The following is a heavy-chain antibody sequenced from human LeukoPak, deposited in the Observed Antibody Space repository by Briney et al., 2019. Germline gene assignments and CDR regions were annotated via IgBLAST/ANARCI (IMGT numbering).Heavy chain of an antibody. D-gene: IGHD5-24*01. Sequence: SETLSLTCTVSGGSISSYYWSWIRQPPGKGLEWIGYIYYSGSTNYNPSLKSRVTLSVDTSKNQFSLKLSSVTAADTAVYYCARGAMTTTSTFDYWGQGTLVIVSS. J-gene: IGHJ4*02. V-gene: IGHV4-59*13. CDR1: GGSISSYY. CDR2: IYYSGST. CDR3: ARGAMTTTSTFDY.